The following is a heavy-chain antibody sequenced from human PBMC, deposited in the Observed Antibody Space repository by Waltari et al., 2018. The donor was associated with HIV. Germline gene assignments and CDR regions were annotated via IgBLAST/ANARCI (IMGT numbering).Heavy chain of an antibody. V-gene: IGHV4-30-4*01. Sequence: QGQLQGSGPGLVKPSQTLSLTFTVSGGSNSRGDYYWGLIRQAPGKGLEWIGYIYYSGSTYYNLSLKSRVTISVDTSKNQFSLKLSSVTAADTAVYYCARAAGAQNYYYGMDVWGQGTTVTVSS. CDR1: GGSNSRGDYY. D-gene: IGHD3-10*01. CDR3: ARAAGAQNYYYGMDV. CDR2: IYYSGST. J-gene: IGHJ6*02.